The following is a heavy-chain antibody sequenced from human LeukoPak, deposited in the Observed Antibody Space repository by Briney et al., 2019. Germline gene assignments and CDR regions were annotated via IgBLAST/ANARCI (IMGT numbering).Heavy chain of an antibody. D-gene: IGHD1-1*01. V-gene: IGHV4-59*01. J-gene: IGHJ4*02. CDR3: ARATSPFYTDFDY. Sequence: SETLSLTCTVSGGSISSYYWSWIRQPPGKGLEWIGYIFHSGSTNYNPSLKSRVTISVDTSKNQFSLRMSSMTAADTAVYYCARATSPFYTDFDYWGQGTVVTVSS. CDR1: GGSISSYY. CDR2: IFHSGST.